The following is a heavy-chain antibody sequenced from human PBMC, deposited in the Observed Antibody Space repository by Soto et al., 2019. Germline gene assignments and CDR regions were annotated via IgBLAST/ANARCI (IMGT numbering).Heavy chain of an antibody. V-gene: IGHV3-30*18. CDR2: ISYDGSNK. CDR3: AKLDIVVVPAAMARESNWFDP. D-gene: IGHD2-2*03. CDR1: GFTFSSYG. J-gene: IGHJ5*02. Sequence: QVQLVESGGGVVQPGRSLRLSCAASGFTFSSYGMHWVRQAPGKGLEWVAVISYDGSNKYYADSVKGRFTISRDNSKNTLYLQMNRLRAEDTAVYYCAKLDIVVVPAAMARESNWFDPWGQGTLVTVSS.